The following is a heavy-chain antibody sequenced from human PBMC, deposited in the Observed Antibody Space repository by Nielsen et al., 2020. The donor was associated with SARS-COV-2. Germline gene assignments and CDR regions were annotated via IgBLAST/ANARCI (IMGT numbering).Heavy chain of an antibody. D-gene: IGHD4-11*01. V-gene: IGHV4-59*04. CDR1: GGSISSYY. CDR3: ASLLTVTTKDY. J-gene: IGHJ4*02. CDR2: IYYSGST. Sequence: SETLSLTCTVSGGSISSYYWSWIRQPPGKGLEWIGYIYYSGSTYYNPSLKSRVTISVDTSKNQFSLKLSSVTAADTAVYYCASLLTVTTKDYWGQGTLVTVSS.